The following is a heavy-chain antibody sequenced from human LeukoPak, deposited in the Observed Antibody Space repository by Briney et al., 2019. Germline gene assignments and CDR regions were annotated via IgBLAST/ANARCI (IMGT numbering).Heavy chain of an antibody. Sequence: ASVKVSCKASGYIFTDYRLHWVRQAPGQGLEWMGRINPKSGDTNYAQKFQGRVTMTSDTSITNDNMELRRLKSDDTAFYFCATEDSRSGSYYDPWGQGTLVTVSS. J-gene: IGHJ5*02. CDR2: INPKSGDT. D-gene: IGHD1-26*01. CDR3: ATEDSRSGSYYDP. V-gene: IGHV1-2*06. CDR1: GYIFTDYR.